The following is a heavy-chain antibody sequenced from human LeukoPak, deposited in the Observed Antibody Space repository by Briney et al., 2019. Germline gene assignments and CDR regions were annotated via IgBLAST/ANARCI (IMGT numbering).Heavy chain of an antibody. J-gene: IGHJ4*02. CDR2: INHSGST. Sequence: SETLSLTCAVYGGSLSAYYWTWIRQPPGKGLEWIGEINHSGSTNYNPSLKSRVTISIDTSKNQIFPKLRSTTAADTAHYYCARAEINDYNRYWGQGILVIVSS. V-gene: IGHV4-34*01. D-gene: IGHD4-11*01. CDR3: ARAEINDYNRY. CDR1: GGSLSAYY.